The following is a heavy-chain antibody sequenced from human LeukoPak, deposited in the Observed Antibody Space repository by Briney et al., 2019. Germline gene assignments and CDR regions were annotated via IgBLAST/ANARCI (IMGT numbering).Heavy chain of an antibody. CDR3: ATYYYDSSGSPFDY. V-gene: IGHV3-30*03. J-gene: IGHJ4*02. CDR2: ISYDGSNK. D-gene: IGHD3-22*01. CDR1: GFTFSSYG. Sequence: GGSLRLSCAASGFTFSSYGMHWVRQAPGKGLEWVAVISYDGSNKYYADSVKGRFTISRANSKNTLYLQMNSLRAEDTAVYYCATYYYDSSGSPFDYWGQGTLVTVSS.